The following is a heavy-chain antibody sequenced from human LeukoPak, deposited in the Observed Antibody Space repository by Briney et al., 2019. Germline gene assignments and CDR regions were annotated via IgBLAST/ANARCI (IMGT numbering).Heavy chain of an antibody. CDR1: GFAFSSYT. V-gene: IGHV3-21*01. J-gene: IGHJ4*02. D-gene: IGHD5-12*01. Sequence: GGSLRLSCAASGFAFSSYTMNWVRQAPGKGLEWVSFISTSSSYIYYADSVKGRFTISRDNAKNSLYLQMNSLRAEDTAVYYCARVTNGGYDSGNFDYWGQGTLVTVSS. CDR2: ISTSSSYI. CDR3: ARVTNGGYDSGNFDY.